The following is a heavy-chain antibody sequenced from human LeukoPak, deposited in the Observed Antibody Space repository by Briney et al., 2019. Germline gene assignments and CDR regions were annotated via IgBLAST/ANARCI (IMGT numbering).Heavy chain of an antibody. CDR2: TNPNSGNT. D-gene: IGHD3-10*01. CDR3: ARGQAFHAYYYGSGISMDV. CDR1: GYIFTSYD. J-gene: IGHJ6*03. Sequence: ASVKVSCKASGYIFTSYDINWVRQATGQGLEWMGWTNPNSGNTGYAQKFQGRVTMTRNTSISTAYMELSSLRSEDTAVYYCARGQAFHAYYYGSGISMDVWGKGTTVTVSS. V-gene: IGHV1-8*01.